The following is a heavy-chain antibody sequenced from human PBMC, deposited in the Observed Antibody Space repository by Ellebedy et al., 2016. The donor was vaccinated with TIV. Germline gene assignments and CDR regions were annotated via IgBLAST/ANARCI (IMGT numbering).Heavy chain of an antibody. Sequence: AASVQVSCKASGYTFTGYYIHWFRQAPGQGLEWMGWINPNSGGTNYAQKFQGRVNMTRDTSISTAYMELSRLRSDDTAVYFCAPGWYSAPGSDWGQGSLVTVSS. J-gene: IGHJ4*02. V-gene: IGHV1-2*02. CDR1: GYTFTGYY. D-gene: IGHD3-10*01. CDR2: INPNSGGT. CDR3: APGWYSAPGSD.